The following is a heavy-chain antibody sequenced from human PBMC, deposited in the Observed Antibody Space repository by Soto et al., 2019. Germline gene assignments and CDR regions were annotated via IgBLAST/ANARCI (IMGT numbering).Heavy chain of an antibody. Sequence: PGGSLRLSCAASGFTFSSYGMHWVRQAPGKGLEWVAVISYDGSNKYYADSVKGRFTISRDNSKNTLYLQMNSLRAEDTAVYYCAKEQVTATNYYYYGMDVWGQGTTVTVSS. CDR1: GFTFSSYG. D-gene: IGHD2-21*02. V-gene: IGHV3-30*18. CDR3: AKEQVTATNYYYYGMDV. CDR2: ISYDGSNK. J-gene: IGHJ6*02.